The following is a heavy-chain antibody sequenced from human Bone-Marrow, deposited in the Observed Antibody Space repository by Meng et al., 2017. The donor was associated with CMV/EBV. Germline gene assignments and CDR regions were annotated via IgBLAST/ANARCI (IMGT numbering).Heavy chain of an antibody. V-gene: IGHV3-30*03. J-gene: IGHJ4*02. CDR3: ARGSSWELLGGGDY. D-gene: IGHD1-26*01. Sequence: GESLKISCAASGFTFSSYWMHWVRQAPGKGLERVAVISADGRNTHNADSVKGRFTISRDNAKNSLYLQMNSLRAEDTAVYYCARGSSWELLGGGDYWGQGTLVTVSS. CDR2: ISADGRNT. CDR1: GFTFSSYW.